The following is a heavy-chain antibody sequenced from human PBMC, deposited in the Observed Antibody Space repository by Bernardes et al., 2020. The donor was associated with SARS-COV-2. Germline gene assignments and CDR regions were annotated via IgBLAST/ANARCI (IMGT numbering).Heavy chain of an antibody. D-gene: IGHD1-26*01. CDR2: ISSDGRRI. CDR3: ARGRSGSPLSFDY. CDR1: GFTFSSYC. Sequence: GGSLRLSCAASGFTFSSYCMHWVRQAPGKGLVWVSHISSDGRRISYADSVKGRFTISRDNAKNTLYLQMNSLRAEDTAVYYCARGRSGSPLSFDYWGQGTLVTVSS. V-gene: IGHV3-74*01. J-gene: IGHJ4*02.